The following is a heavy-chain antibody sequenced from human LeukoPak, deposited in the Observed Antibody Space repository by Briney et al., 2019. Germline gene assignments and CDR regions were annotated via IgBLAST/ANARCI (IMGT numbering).Heavy chain of an antibody. D-gene: IGHD3-22*01. CDR2: IRSDGSNK. CDR3: ARVRYYYDSSGYYWDAFDI. V-gene: IGHV3-30*02. J-gene: IGHJ3*02. Sequence: GGSLRLSCAASGFTFIRYGMHWVRQAPGKGLEWVTYIRSDGSNKYYGDSVKGRFTISRDNAKNTLYLQMNSLRAEDTAVYYCARVRYYYDSSGYYWDAFDIWGLGTMVTVSS. CDR1: GFTFIRYG.